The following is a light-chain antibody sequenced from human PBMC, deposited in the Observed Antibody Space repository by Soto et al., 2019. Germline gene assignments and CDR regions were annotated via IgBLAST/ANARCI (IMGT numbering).Light chain of an antibody. CDR3: CSYAGSSTWV. CDR2: EAS. V-gene: IGLV2-23*01. CDR1: SSDVGSYNL. J-gene: IGLJ1*01. Sequence: QSVLTQPASVSGSPGQSITISGTGTSSDVGSYNLVSWYQQHPGKVPKIMIYEASKRPSGAPNRFSGSKSGNTASLTISGLQAEDEADYYCCSYAGSSTWVFGTGTKVTVL.